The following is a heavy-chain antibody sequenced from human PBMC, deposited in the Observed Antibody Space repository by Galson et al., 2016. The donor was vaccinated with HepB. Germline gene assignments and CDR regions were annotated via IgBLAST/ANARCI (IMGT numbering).Heavy chain of an antibody. CDR2: ISSAGVTT. Sequence: SLRLSCAASGFTFSTYAMSWVRQAPGKGLEWVSTISSAGVTTRYADSVKGRFIVSRDNSKKHLYLQMNSVRAEDTALYHCAKDFGAAAGHMEDWFDPWGQGTLVTVSS. CDR3: AKDFGAAAGHMEDWFDP. D-gene: IGHD6-13*01. V-gene: IGHV3-23*01. CDR1: GFTFSTYA. J-gene: IGHJ5*02.